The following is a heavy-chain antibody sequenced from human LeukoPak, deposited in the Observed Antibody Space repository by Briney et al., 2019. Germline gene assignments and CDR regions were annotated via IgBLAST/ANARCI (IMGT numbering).Heavy chain of an antibody. CDR1: GYTFTGYY. V-gene: IGHV1-2*02. CDR3: ARGPGSYFIYYYYMDV. Sequence: ASVKVSCKASGYTFTGYYMHWVRQAPGQGLEWMGWINPNSGGTNYAQKFQGRVTMTRDTSISTAYMELSRLRSDDTAVYYCARGPGSYFIYYYYMDVWGKGTTVTISS. CDR2: INPNSGGT. J-gene: IGHJ6*03. D-gene: IGHD3-10*01.